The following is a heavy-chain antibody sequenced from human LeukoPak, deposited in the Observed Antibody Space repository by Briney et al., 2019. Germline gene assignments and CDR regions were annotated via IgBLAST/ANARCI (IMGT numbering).Heavy chain of an antibody. CDR2: IFFIGSA. D-gene: IGHD3-10*01. Sequence: AETLSLIHTVSGRSINNYYWSWIRQSAGKKLGWIGSIFFIGSANYSPSLKCRVTMSIDTSNIQFSLRLNSLIAADAAVYDCARERGPAYFGSGSYSEYSYMDVWGKGTPVTVSS. V-gene: IGHV4-4*07. CDR1: GRSINNYY. J-gene: IGHJ6*03. CDR3: ARERGPAYFGSGSYSEYSYMDV.